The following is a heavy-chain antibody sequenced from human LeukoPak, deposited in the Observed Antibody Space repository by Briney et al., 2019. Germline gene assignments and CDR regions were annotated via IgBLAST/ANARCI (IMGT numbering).Heavy chain of an antibody. J-gene: IGHJ4*02. Sequence: KTSETLSLTCAVYGGSFSGYYWSWIRQPPGKGLEWIGEINHSGSTNYNPSLKSRVTISVDTSKNQFSLKLSSVTAADTAVYYCARPGFRGRPGSQLISYFDYWGQGTLVTVSS. CDR3: ARPGFRGRPGSQLISYFDY. CDR2: INHSGST. CDR1: GGSFSGYY. D-gene: IGHD3-10*01. V-gene: IGHV4-34*01.